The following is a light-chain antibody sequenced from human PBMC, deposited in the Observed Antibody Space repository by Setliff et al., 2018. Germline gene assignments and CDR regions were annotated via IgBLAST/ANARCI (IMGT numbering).Light chain of an antibody. Sequence: QSVLTQPRSVSGSPGQSVTISCTGTSSDVDVYNYVSWYQHHPGKAPKLMIYDVTTRPSGVPDRFSGSKSGNTASLTISGLQAEDEADYYCSSYTSSSTPYVFGTGTK. CDR1: SSDVDVYNY. V-gene: IGLV2-11*01. J-gene: IGLJ1*01. CDR3: SSYTSSSTPYV. CDR2: DVT.